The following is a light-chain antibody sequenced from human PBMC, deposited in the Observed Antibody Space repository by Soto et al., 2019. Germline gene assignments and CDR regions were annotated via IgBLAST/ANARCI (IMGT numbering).Light chain of an antibody. CDR1: SSDVGGYNY. Sequence: QSALTQPASVSGSPGPSITISFTGTSSDVGGYNYVSWYQQHPGKAPKLMIYDVTNRPSGVFNRFSGSKSGNTASLTISRIQSECESDYYCGAYSTSSPPRYVLGNGTQLTVL. V-gene: IGLV2-14*01. J-gene: IGLJ1*01. CDR3: GAYSTSSPPRYV. CDR2: DVT.